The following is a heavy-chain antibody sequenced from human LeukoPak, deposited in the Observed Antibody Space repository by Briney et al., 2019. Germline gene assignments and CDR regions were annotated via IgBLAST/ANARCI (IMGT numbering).Heavy chain of an antibody. CDR3: ARGYGRWLQRPTWYFDL. V-gene: IGHV4-34*01. CDR1: IGSFSGYY. J-gene: IGHJ2*01. D-gene: IGHD5-24*01. Sequence: NPSETLSLTCAVYIGSFSGYYWSWIRQSPGKGLEWIGEINHSESTNSNPSLKSRVTISVDTTNNQFSLKLTSVAAADTAVYYCARGYGRWLQRPTWYFDLWGRGTLVTVSS. CDR2: INHSEST.